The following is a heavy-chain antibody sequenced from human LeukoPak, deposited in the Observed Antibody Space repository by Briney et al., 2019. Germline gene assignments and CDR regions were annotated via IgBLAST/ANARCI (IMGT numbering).Heavy chain of an antibody. CDR2: IYHSGGT. J-gene: IGHJ4*02. CDR3: ATLTTVVTAYYFDH. CDR1: GGSISGYY. D-gene: IGHD4-23*01. Sequence: SETLSLTCTVSGGSISGYYWSWIRQPPGKGLEWIGYIYHSGGTDYNPSLKSRVTISVDTSKSQFSLKLTSVTAADTAVYYCATLTTVVTAYYFDHWGQGTLVTVSS. V-gene: IGHV4-4*09.